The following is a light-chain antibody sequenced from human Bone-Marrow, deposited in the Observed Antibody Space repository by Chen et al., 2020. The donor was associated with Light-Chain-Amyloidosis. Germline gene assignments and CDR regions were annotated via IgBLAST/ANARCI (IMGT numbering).Light chain of an antibody. Sequence: QSALTQPASVSGSPGQSRTISGTGTSSDVGVDNHVSWYQQHPDKAPKLMIYEVKNRPSWVPDRFSGSKSDNTASLTISGLQTEDEADYFCSSYTITNTLVFGSGTRVTVL. CDR2: EVK. CDR3: SSYTITNTLV. J-gene: IGLJ1*01. CDR1: SSDVGVDNH. V-gene: IGLV2-14*01.